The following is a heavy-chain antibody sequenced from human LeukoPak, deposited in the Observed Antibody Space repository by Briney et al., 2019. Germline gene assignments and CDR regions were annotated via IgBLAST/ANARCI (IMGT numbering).Heavy chain of an antibody. Sequence: SETLSLTCTVSGGSISSYYWSWIRQPPGKGLEWIGYIYYSGSTNYNPSLKSRVTISVDTSKNQFSLKLSSVTAADTAVYYCARHRLSITIFGVVPYYFDYWGQGTLVTVSS. CDR1: GGSISSYY. J-gene: IGHJ4*02. CDR3: ARHRLSITIFGVVPYYFDY. V-gene: IGHV4-59*08. D-gene: IGHD3-3*01. CDR2: IYYSGST.